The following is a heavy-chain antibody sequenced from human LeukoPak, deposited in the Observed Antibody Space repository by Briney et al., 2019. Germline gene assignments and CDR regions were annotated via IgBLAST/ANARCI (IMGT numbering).Heavy chain of an antibody. CDR2: TFPGDSET. CDR3: ARRSTYGSGTNYPFDY. J-gene: IGHJ4*02. V-gene: IGHV5-51*01. CDR1: GYSLPIYW. D-gene: IGHD3-10*01. Sequence: GESLKIYCKGSGYSLPIYWIAWVRQMPGKGLEWMGITFPGDSETRYSASFKCQSTISADKSISTAYLQWSSLKALDTAMFYCARRSTYGSGTNYPFDYWGQGTLGTVSS.